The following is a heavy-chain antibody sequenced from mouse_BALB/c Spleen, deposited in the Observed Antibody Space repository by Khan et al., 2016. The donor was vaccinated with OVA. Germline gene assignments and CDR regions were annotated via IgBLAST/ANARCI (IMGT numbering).Heavy chain of an antibody. CDR1: GDSITTGY. D-gene: IGHD2-14*01. CDR3: ARSAYRYAFVY. J-gene: IGHJ3*01. V-gene: IGHV3-8*02. CDR2: IIYTGYT. Sequence: VQLKQSGPSLVKPSQTLSLTCSVTGDSITTGYWNWIRKFSGNKLEYMGYIIYTGYTYYNPPLTSRISITRHTSDTQYYLQLKSVNDEDTATYYCARSAYRYAFVYWGQGTLVTGSA.